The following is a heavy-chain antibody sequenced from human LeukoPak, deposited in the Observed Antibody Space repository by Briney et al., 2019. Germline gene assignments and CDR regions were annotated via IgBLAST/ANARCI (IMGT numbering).Heavy chain of an antibody. CDR1: GFTFSSYS. J-gene: IGHJ1*01. Sequence: GGSLRLSCAASGFTFSSYSMNWVRQAPGKGLEWVSSTSSSSSYIYYADSVKGRFTISRDNAKNSLYLQMNSLRAEDTAVYYCARDRAPLYYYDSSAFWGQGTLVTVSS. CDR3: ARDRAPLYYYDSSAF. CDR2: TSSSSSYI. V-gene: IGHV3-21*01. D-gene: IGHD3-22*01.